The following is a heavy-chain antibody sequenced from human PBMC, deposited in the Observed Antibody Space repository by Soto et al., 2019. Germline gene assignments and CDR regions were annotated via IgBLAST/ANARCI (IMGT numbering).Heavy chain of an antibody. D-gene: IGHD6-13*01. J-gene: IGHJ4*02. CDR1: GYTFTSYG. CDR3: ASSPGIAAAGSFDY. CDR2: ISAYNGNT. V-gene: IGHV1-18*01. Sequence: ASLNVACKASGYTFTSYGISWVRQAPGQGLEWMGWISAYNGNTNYAQKLQGRVTMTTDTSTSTAYMELRSLRSDDTAVYYCASSPGIAAAGSFDYWGQGTLVTVSS.